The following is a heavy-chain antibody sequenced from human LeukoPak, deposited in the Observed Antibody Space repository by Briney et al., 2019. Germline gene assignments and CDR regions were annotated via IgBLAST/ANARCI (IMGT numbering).Heavy chain of an antibody. V-gene: IGHV3-48*01. D-gene: IGHD2-2*01. CDR1: GFTFSSYS. Sequence: GGSLRLSCAASGFTFSSYSMNWVRQAPGKGLEWVSYISSSSSTICYADSVKGRFTISRDNSKNTLYLQMNSLRAEDTAVYYCAKGGAIWRYDAFDIWGQGTMVTVSS. CDR3: AKGGAIWRYDAFDI. J-gene: IGHJ3*02. CDR2: ISSSSSTI.